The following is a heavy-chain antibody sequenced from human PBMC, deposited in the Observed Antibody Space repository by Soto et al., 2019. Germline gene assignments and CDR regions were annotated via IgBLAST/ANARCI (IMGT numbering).Heavy chain of an antibody. CDR2: TYYRSKWYN. J-gene: IGHJ6*02. D-gene: IGHD2-15*01. CDR1: GYSVSSNSAA. Sequence: SQTLSLTCAISGYSVSSNSAAWNWIRQSLSRGLEWLGRTYYRSKWYNDYAVSVKSRITINPDTSKNQFSLQLNSVTPEDTAVYYCARSPGYCSGGSCYYYYYYGMDVWGQGTTVTVSS. V-gene: IGHV6-1*01. CDR3: ARSPGYCSGGSCYYYYYYGMDV.